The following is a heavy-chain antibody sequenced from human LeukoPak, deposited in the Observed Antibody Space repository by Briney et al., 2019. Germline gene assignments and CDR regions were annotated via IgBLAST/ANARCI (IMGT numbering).Heavy chain of an antibody. J-gene: IGHJ4*02. Sequence: GGSLRLSCAASGFMFSKHAMSWVRQAPGKGLEWVSGISTRGGGIYYADSVKGRFTISRDNSKNTLYLQMKSLRAEDTAVYYCAKDGFDYYDSSGYYYFDYWGQGTLVTVSS. CDR1: GFMFSKHA. CDR3: AKDGFDYYDSSGYYYFDY. D-gene: IGHD3-22*01. V-gene: IGHV3-23*01. CDR2: ISTRGGGI.